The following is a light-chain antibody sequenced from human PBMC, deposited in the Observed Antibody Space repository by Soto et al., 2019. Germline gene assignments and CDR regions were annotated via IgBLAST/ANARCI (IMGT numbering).Light chain of an antibody. Sequence: DIQMTQSPSSLSASVGDRVTITCRASQSISSYLNWYQQKPGKAPKLLIYAASSLQSGVPSRFSGSGSGTDFTLTISSLQPEDFATYFCQQGYSTLTFGPGTKVYIQ. CDR3: QQGYSTLT. CDR2: AAS. V-gene: IGKV1-39*01. J-gene: IGKJ3*01. CDR1: QSISSY.